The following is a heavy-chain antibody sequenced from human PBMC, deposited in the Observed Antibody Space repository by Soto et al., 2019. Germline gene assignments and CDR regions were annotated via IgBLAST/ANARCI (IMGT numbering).Heavy chain of an antibody. V-gene: IGHV3-48*01. D-gene: IGHD3-9*01. CDR1: GFTFSSYS. CDR2: ISSSSSTI. Sequence: GGSLRLSCAASGFTFSSYSMNWVRQAPGKGLEWVSYISSSSSTIYYADSVKGRFTISRDNAKNSLYLQMNSLRAEDTAVYYCARELPILSVLFDYWGQGTLVTVSS. J-gene: IGHJ4*02. CDR3: ARELPILSVLFDY.